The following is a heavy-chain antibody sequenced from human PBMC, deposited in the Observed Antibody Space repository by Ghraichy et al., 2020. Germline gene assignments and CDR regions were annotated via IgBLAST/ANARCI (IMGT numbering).Heavy chain of an antibody. CDR3: ARDWYGLDY. V-gene: IGHV3-33*01. CDR1: GFTFSSYG. CDR2: IWNDGSHK. Sequence: GGSLRLSCAASGFTFSSYGMHWVRQAPGKGLEWVAVIWNDGSHKFYADSVKGRFTISRDNSRDTLSLEMDSLRVEDTAVYYCARDWYGLDYWGQGTLVTVSS. J-gene: IGHJ4*02. D-gene: IGHD6-13*01.